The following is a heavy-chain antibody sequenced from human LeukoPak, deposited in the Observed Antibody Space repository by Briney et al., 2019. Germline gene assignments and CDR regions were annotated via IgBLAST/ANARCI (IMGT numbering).Heavy chain of an antibody. V-gene: IGHV1-69*04. D-gene: IGHD5-12*01. CDR1: GGTFSSYA. J-gene: IGHJ4*02. CDR3: ARVGSGYVGYFDY. CDR2: IIPILGIA. Sequence: SVKVSCKASGGTFSSYAISWVRQAPGQGLEWMGRIIPILGIANYAQKFQGRVTITADKSTSTAYMELSSLRSEDTAVYYCARVGSGYVGYFDYWGQGTLGTVSS.